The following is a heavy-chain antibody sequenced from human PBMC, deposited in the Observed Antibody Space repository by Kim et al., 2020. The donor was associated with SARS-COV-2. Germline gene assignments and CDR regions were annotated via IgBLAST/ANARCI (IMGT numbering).Heavy chain of an antibody. J-gene: IGHJ4*02. CDR2: IKSKSDGGTA. CDR3: TTVSMR. V-gene: IGHV3-15*01. Sequence: GGSLRLSCTVSGIPFTNAWFNWVRQAPGKGLEWVGRIKSKSDGGTAYLAAPVKGRFAISRDDSKNTLYLLMNSLRTDDSAVYYCTTVSMRWGQGTLVTVS. CDR1: GIPFTNAW. D-gene: IGHD2-2*01.